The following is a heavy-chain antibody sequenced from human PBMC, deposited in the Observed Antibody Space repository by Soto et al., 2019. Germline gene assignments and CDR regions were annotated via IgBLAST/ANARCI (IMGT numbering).Heavy chain of an antibody. V-gene: IGHV3-66*01. Sequence: EVQLAESGGGLVQPGGSLRLSCAASGFTVSNNYMTWVRQAPGKGLEWVSVIYSGSSIYYADSVKGRFTISRDNSKNTLYLQMTSLRAEDTAVYYCERVGCGDKCFHYWGQGTLVTVSS. CDR2: IYSGSSI. CDR3: ERVGCGDKCFHY. CDR1: GFTVSNNY. J-gene: IGHJ4*02. D-gene: IGHD2-21*02.